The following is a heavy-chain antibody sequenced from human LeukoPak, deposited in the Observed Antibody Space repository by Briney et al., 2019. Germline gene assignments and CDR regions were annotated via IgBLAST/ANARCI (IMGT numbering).Heavy chain of an antibody. V-gene: IGHV4-30-2*01. CDR3: ARDKGSSWYIFDY. Sequence: SQTLSLTCAVSGGSISSGGYSWSWIRQPPGKGLEWIGYIYHSGSTYYNPSLKSRVTISVDRSKNQFSLKLSSVTAADTAVYYCARDKGSSWYIFDYWGQGTLVTVSS. CDR1: GGSISSGGYS. D-gene: IGHD6-13*01. CDR2: IYHSGST. J-gene: IGHJ4*02.